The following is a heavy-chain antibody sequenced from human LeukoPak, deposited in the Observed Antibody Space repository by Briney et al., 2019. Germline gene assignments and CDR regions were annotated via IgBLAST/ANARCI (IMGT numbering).Heavy chain of an antibody. CDR2: IKQDGSEK. Sequence: GGSLRLSCAASGFTFSSYWMSWVRQAPGKGLEWVANIKQDGSEKYYVDSVKGRFTISRDNAKNSLYLQMNSLRAEDTAVYYCARDRNWNYYYYYMDVWGKGTTVTVS. D-gene: IGHD1-20*01. CDR1: GFTFSSYW. V-gene: IGHV3-7*01. J-gene: IGHJ6*03. CDR3: ARDRNWNYYYYYMDV.